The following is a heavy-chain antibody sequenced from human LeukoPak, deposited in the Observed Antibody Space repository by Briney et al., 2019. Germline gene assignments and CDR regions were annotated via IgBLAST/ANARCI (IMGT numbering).Heavy chain of an antibody. Sequence: ASVKVSCKASGYTFTSYYMHWVRQAPGQGLEWMGLINPTGGSTSYAQQFQGRISMTRDTSTSTVYMEMSSLTSEDTALYYCARESTAFDYWGQGTLVTVSS. CDR1: GYTFTSYY. J-gene: IGHJ4*02. CDR3: ARESTAFDY. V-gene: IGHV1-46*01. CDR2: INPTGGST.